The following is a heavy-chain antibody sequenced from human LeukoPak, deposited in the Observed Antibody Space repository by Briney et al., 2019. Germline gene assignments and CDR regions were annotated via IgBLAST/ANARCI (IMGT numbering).Heavy chain of an antibody. D-gene: IGHD6-13*01. Sequence: ALRLSCTASGFTFGDYAMSWLRQAPGKGLEWVGFIRRKAYGWTTEYAASVKVTFTISSDDFKSIAYLQMNSLKSEDTAVDYCTRDRDSSSWYRETKFGFDYWGQGTMVTVSS. CDR1: GFTFGDYA. CDR2: IRRKAYGWTT. CDR3: TRDRDSSSWYRETKFGFDY. V-gene: IGHV3-49*03. J-gene: IGHJ4*02.